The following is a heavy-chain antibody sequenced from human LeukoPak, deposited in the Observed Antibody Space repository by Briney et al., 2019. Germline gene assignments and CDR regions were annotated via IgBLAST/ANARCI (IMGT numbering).Heavy chain of an antibody. CDR1: GFTYSSKA. J-gene: IGHJ5*02. Sequence: GRSVRLSCEASGFTYSSKAMRWVRQAQGKGLEWVSAISGSGGSTYYADSVKGRFTISRDNSKNTLYLQMNSLRAEDTAVYYCAKDTVVVPAAIPPRPNWFGPWGQGTLVTVSS. D-gene: IGHD2-2*02. CDR3: AKDTVVVPAAIPPRPNWFGP. V-gene: IGHV3-23*01. CDR2: ISGSGGST.